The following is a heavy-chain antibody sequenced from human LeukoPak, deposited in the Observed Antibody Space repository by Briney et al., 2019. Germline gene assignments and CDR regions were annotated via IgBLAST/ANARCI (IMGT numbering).Heavy chain of an antibody. CDR1: GFTFSSYG. CDR2: INHSGST. Sequence: PGGSLRLSCAASGFTFSSYGMSWVRQAPGKGLEWIGEINHSGSTNYNPSLKSRVTISVDTSKNQFSLKLSSVTAADTAVYYCARHKAYYYDSSGYYPTRRPHTFFDYWGQGTLVTVSS. CDR3: ARHKAYYYDSSGYYPTRRPHTFFDY. D-gene: IGHD3-22*01. J-gene: IGHJ4*02. V-gene: IGHV4-34*01.